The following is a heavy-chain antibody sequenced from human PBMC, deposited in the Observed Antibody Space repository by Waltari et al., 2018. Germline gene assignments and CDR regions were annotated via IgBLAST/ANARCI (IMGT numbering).Heavy chain of an antibody. CDR3: ATADRRYCSSTSCYTGDAFDI. CDR2: FDPEEGET. D-gene: IGHD2-2*02. CDR1: GYTLTELS. J-gene: IGHJ3*02. Sequence: QVQLVQSGAEVKKPGASVKVSCKVSGYTLTELSMHWVRQAPGKGLEWMGGFDPEEGETIYAQKFQGRVTMTEDTSTDTAYMELSSLRSEDTAVYYCATADRRYCSSTSCYTGDAFDIWGQGTMVTVSS. V-gene: IGHV1-24*01.